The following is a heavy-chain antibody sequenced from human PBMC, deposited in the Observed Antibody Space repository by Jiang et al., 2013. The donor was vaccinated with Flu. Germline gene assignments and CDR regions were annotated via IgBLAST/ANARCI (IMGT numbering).Heavy chain of an antibody. CDR2: VFPGDSDT. CDR1: GYSFTDYW. J-gene: IGHJ6*04. CDR3: ARRGRWSYYNGMDV. Sequence: GAEVKKPGDSLKISCKSSGYSFTDYWIVWVRQMPGKGLEWVGIVFPGDSDTRYSPSLQGQVTISTDKSINTAYLQWSSLKASDTAIYYCARRGRWSYYNGMDVWGKGTTVTVSP. D-gene: IGHD4-23*01. V-gene: IGHV5-51*01.